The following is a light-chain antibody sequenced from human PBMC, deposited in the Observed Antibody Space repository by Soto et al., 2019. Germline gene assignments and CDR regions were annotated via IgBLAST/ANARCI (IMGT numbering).Light chain of an antibody. V-gene: IGKV4-1*01. CDR1: QSVLSSSNNKNY. Sequence: DIVMTQSPDSLAVSLGERATINCKSSQSVLSSSNNKNYLAWYQQKPGQPPKLLIYLASTRESGVPDRFSGSGSGTDFTLAISSLQAEDVAVYYCQQYYSTPTFGQGTKVDIK. J-gene: IGKJ1*01. CDR3: QQYYSTPT. CDR2: LAS.